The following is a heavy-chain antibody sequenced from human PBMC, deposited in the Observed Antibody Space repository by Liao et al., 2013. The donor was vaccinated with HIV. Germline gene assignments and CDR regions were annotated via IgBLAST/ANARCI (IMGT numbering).Heavy chain of an antibody. D-gene: IGHD6-19*01. CDR3: ARVGSSAYGGWFDP. J-gene: IGHJ5*02. V-gene: IGHV4-59*12. CDR1: GGSISSYY. Sequence: QVQLQESGPGLVKPSETLSLTCTVSGGSISSYYWSWIRQTPGKGLEWIGYIYYSGSTYYNPSLKSRVTMSVDSSKDQFSLKLSSVTAADTAVYYCARVGSSAYGGWFDPWGRGTLVTVSS. CDR2: IYYSGST.